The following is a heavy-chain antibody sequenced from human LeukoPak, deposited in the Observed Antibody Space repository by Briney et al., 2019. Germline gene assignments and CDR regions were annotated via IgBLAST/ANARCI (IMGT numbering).Heavy chain of an antibody. V-gene: IGHV1-2*02. CDR3: AREKVDDSSNYYFDY. J-gene: IGHJ4*02. CDR2: INPNSGGT. D-gene: IGHD3-22*01. Sequence: APVKVSCKASGYTFTGYYMHWVRQAPGQGLEWMGWINPNSGGTNYAQKFQGRVTMTRDTSISTAYMELSRLRSDDTAVYYCAREKVDDSSNYYFDYWGQGTLVTVSS. CDR1: GYTFTGYY.